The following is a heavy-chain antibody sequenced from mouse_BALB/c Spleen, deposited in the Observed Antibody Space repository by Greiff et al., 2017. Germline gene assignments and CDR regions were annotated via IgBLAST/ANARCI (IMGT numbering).Heavy chain of an antibody. CDR1: GYTFTDYA. CDR3: ARAAYTPFYYAMDY. D-gene: IGHD1-2*01. V-gene: IGHV1S137*01. Sequence: VQLQQSGAELVRPGVSVKISCKGSGYTFTDYAMHWVKQSHAKSLEWIGVISTYYGDASYNQKFKGKATMTVDKSSSTAYMELARLTSEYSAIYYCARAAYTPFYYAMDYWGQGTTVTVSS. J-gene: IGHJ4*01. CDR2: ISTYYGDA.